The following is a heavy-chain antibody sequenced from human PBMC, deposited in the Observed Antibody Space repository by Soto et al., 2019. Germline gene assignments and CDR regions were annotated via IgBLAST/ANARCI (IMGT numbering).Heavy chain of an antibody. CDR2: IIRIFGTA. CDR3: ASHYDSSGDYYRGLDY. V-gene: IGHV1-69*12. J-gene: IGHJ4*02. D-gene: IGHD3-22*01. CDR1: EGTFSSYA. Sequence: QVQLVQSGAEVKKPGSSVKVSCKASEGTFSSYAISWVRQAPGQGLEWMGGIIRIFGTADYAQKFQGRVTITADESTSTAYMELSSLRYEDTALYYCASHYDSSGDYYRGLDYWGQGTLVTVCS.